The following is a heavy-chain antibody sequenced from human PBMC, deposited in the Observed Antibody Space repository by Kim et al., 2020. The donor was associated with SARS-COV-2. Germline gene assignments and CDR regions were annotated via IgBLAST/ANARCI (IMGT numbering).Heavy chain of an antibody. Sequence: ADSGKGRFTIARDNAKNTLYLQMDSLRPEDTGGYHCAQEWVATVSPRHLDFWGQGTLVTVSS. CDR3: AQEWVATVSPRHLDF. J-gene: IGHJ4*02. D-gene: IGHD5-12*01. V-gene: IGHV3-64D*08.